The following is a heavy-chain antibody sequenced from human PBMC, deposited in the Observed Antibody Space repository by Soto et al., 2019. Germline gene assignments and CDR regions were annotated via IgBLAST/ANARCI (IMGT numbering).Heavy chain of an antibody. V-gene: IGHV4-59*01. CDR1: GGSISSYY. Sequence: RSLPCTVSGGSISSYYWSWIRQPPGRGLEWIGYIYYSGSTNYNPSLKSRVTISVDTSKNQFSLKLSSVTAADTAVYYCARESELRYFDWLPDYGMDVWGQGTTVTVSS. CDR3: ARESELRYFDWLPDYGMDV. CDR2: IYYSGST. J-gene: IGHJ6*02. D-gene: IGHD3-9*01.